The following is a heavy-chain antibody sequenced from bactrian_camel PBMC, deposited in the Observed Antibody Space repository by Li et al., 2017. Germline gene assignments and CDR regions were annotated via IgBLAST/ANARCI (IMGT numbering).Heavy chain of an antibody. CDR2: INSDGTV. Sequence: HVQLVESGGGSVAAGGSLRLSCTHSGYISSRHCMGWFRQAPGKEREGVAGINSDGTVCYADSVKGRFTISKANAKDTLCLQMNDLRPEDTGVYYCAADSPTARADVRTLYAMYLGQGTQVTVS. D-gene: IGHD3*01. J-gene: IGHJ4*01. CDR3: AADSPTARADVRTLYAMY. CDR1: GYISSRHC. V-gene: IGHV3S53*01.